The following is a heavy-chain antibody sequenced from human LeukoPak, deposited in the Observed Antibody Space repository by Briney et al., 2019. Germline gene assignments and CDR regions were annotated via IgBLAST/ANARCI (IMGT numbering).Heavy chain of an antibody. J-gene: IGHJ4*02. Sequence: ASVKVSCKASGGTFSSYTISWVRQAPGQGLEWMGGIIPILGIANYAQKFQGRVTITADKSTSTAYMELSSLRSEDTAVYYCARDAGRSTFGGVIVPPYFDYWGQGTLVTVSS. CDR2: IIPILGIA. CDR1: GGTFSSYT. D-gene: IGHD3-16*02. V-gene: IGHV1-69*04. CDR3: ARDAGRSTFGGVIVPPYFDY.